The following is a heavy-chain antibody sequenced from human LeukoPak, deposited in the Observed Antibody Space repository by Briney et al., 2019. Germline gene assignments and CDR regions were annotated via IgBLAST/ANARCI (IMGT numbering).Heavy chain of an antibody. V-gene: IGHV4-38-2*02. J-gene: IGHJ5*02. CDR3: ARDKTSMWECNWFDP. CDR2: IYYSGST. Sequence: SETLSLTCTVSGYSISSGYYWGWIRQPPGKGLEWIASIYYSGSTYYNPSLKSRVTISVDTSKNQFSLKLRSVTAADTAVYYCARDKTSMWECNWFDPWGQGTLVTVSS. D-gene: IGHD1-26*01. CDR1: GYSISSGYY.